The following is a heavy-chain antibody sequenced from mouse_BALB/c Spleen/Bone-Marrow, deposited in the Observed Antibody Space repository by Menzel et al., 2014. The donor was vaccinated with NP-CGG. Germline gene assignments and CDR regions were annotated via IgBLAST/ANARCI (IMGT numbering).Heavy chain of an antibody. J-gene: IGHJ2*01. CDR1: GDSITSSY. D-gene: IGHD1-2*01. Sequence: EVQLQQSGPSLVKPSQTLSLTCSVTGDSITSSYWNWIRKFPGSKLEYMGYISYSGNAYYNPSLKSRISLTRDTSKNQYYLQLNSVTTEDTATYFCARGNGYHFDYWGQGTTLTVSS. V-gene: IGHV3-8*02. CDR2: ISYSGNA. CDR3: ARGNGYHFDY.